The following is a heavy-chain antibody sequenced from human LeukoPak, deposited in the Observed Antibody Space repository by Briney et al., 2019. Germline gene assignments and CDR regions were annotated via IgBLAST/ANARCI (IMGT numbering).Heavy chain of an antibody. D-gene: IGHD3-3*01. CDR3: ARDSRVRFHYYFDY. Sequence: PPETLSLTCTVSGGSISSHYWSWIRQPPGKGLEWIGYIYYSGSTNYNPSLKSRVTISVDTSKNQFSLKLSSVTAADTAVYYCARDSRVRFHYYFDYWGQGTLVTVSS. V-gene: IGHV4-59*11. CDR2: IYYSGST. CDR1: GGSISSHY. J-gene: IGHJ4*02.